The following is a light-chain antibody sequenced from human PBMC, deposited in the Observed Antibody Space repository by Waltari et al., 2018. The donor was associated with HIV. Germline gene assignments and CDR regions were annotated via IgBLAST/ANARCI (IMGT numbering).Light chain of an antibody. CDR3: QQYDNLPLT. J-gene: IGKJ4*01. CDR2: DAS. CDR1: QDITNH. V-gene: IGKV1-33*01. Sequence: DVLMPQSPSSLSASVGDRVTITCQASQDITNHLNWYQQKPGSAPKLLIYDASNLETGVPSRFSGSRSGTAFTFTVTSLQPEDIATYYCQQYDNLPLTFGGGTKVEI.